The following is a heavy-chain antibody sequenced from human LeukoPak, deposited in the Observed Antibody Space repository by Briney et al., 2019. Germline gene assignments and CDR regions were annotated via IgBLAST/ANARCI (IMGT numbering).Heavy chain of an antibody. J-gene: IGHJ6*02. Sequence: GGSLRLSCAASGFTFSSYSMNWVRQAPGKGLEWVSSISSSSSYIYYADSVKGRFTISRDNAKNSLYLQINSLRAEDTAVYYCARAYYDFWSGYYGMDVWGQGTTVTVSS. D-gene: IGHD3-3*01. CDR3: ARAYYDFWSGYYGMDV. CDR1: GFTFSSYS. V-gene: IGHV3-21*01. CDR2: ISSSSSYI.